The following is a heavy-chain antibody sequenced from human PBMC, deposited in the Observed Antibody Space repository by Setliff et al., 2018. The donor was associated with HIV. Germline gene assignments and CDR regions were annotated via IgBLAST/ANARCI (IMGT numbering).Heavy chain of an antibody. CDR2: INPNSGGT. Sequence: ASVKVSCKASGYTFTDYYIHWVRQAPGQGLEWMGRINPNSGGTNYAQKFQGRLTITRDTSASTTYMELSSLRSEDTAMYHCARRGRFTGGYSYGSDYFEYWGQGTLVTVSS. D-gene: IGHD5-18*01. J-gene: IGHJ4*02. V-gene: IGHV1-2*06. CDR1: GYTFTDYY. CDR3: ARRGRFTGGYSYGSDYFEY.